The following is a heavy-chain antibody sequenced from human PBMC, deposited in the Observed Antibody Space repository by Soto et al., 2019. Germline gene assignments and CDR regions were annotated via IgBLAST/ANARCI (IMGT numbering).Heavy chain of an antibody. J-gene: IGHJ6*02. CDR1: GFTFSSYD. D-gene: IGHD3-3*01. Sequence: GGSLRLSCAASGFTFSSYDMRWVRQAPGKXLAWVAVISYHGSTQYPADSLKARLNTSTDNSKNTPYLKMNSLTDEDTAVYYCAKDLLRFLEWLAFYGMDVWGQGTTVTVSS. V-gene: IGHV3-30*18. CDR3: AKDLLRFLEWLAFYGMDV. CDR2: ISYHGSTQ.